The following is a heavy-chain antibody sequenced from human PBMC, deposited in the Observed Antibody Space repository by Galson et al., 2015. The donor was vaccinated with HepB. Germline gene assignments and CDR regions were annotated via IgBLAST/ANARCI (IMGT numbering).Heavy chain of an antibody. CDR1: GGTFSSYA. CDR2: IIPIFGTA. Sequence: SVKVSCKASGGTFSSYAISWVRQAPGQGLEWMGGIIPIFGTANYAQKFQGRVTITADESTSTAYMELSSLRSEDTAVYYCAGELGVWGSYRYPYWYFDLWGRGTLATVSS. CDR3: AGELGVWGSYRYPYWYFDL. V-gene: IGHV1-69*13. D-gene: IGHD3-16*02. J-gene: IGHJ2*01.